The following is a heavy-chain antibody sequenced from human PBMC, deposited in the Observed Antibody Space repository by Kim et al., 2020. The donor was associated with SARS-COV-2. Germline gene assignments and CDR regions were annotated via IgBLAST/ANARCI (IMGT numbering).Heavy chain of an antibody. Sequence: PSLKSRVTISVDTSKNQFSLKLSSVTAADTAVYYCARGLSIAARIEAFDIWGQGTMVTVSS. V-gene: IGHV4-31*02. J-gene: IGHJ3*02. D-gene: IGHD6-6*01. CDR3: ARGLSIAARIEAFDI.